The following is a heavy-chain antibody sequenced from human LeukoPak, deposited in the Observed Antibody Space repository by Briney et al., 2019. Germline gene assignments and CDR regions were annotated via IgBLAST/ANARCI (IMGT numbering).Heavy chain of an antibody. D-gene: IGHD4-17*01. CDR2: ISAYNGNT. J-gene: IGHJ3*02. CDR3: ARDPYGDSLDAFDI. V-gene: IGHV1-18*01. Sequence: ASVKVSCKASGYTFTSYGISWVRQAPGQGLEWMGWISAYNGNTNYAQKLQGRVTMTTDTSTSTAYMELRSLRSDDTAVYYCARDPYGDSLDAFDIWGQGTMVTVSS. CDR1: GYTFTSYG.